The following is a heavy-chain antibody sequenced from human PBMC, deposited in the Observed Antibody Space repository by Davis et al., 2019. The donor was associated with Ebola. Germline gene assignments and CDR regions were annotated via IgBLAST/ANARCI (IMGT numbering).Heavy chain of an antibody. D-gene: IGHD3-10*01. CDR2: IAYTGYA. CDR1: AASMTRNY. V-gene: IGHV4-59*03. Sequence: PSETLSLTCTVYAASMTRNYWSLIRQPPGQGLEWIGYIAYTGYAHYNSSLASRAHISVDTSKNQFSLKLTSVTAADTAMYNCSEGGSSVWEQGTLVTVSS. CDR3: SEGGSSV. J-gene: IGHJ4*02.